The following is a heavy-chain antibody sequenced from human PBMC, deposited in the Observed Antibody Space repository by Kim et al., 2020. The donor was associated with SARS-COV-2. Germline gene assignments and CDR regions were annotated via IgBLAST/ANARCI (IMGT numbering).Heavy chain of an antibody. CDR3: AKDRLVVTATPPSYYGMDV. V-gene: IGHV3-23*01. D-gene: IGHD2-21*02. CDR2: ISGSGGST. CDR1: GFTFSSYA. Sequence: WGSLRLSCAASGFTFSSYAMSWVRQAPGKGLEWVSAISGSGGSTYYADSVKGRFTISRDNSKNTLYLQMNSLRAEDTAVYYCAKDRLVVTATPPSYYGMDVWGQGTTVTVSS. J-gene: IGHJ6*02.